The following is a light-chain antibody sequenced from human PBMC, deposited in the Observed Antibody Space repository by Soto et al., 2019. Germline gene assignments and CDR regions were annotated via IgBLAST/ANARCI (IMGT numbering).Light chain of an antibody. CDR2: DAS. Sequence: EIVLTQSPATLSLSPGERATLSCRASQSVSSYLAWYQQKPGQAPRLLIYDASNRATGIPARFSGSGSGTDFTLTISSLEPEEFAVYYCQQRSNWPITFGQGTRLAIK. CDR3: QQRSNWPIT. V-gene: IGKV3-11*01. CDR1: QSVSSY. J-gene: IGKJ5*01.